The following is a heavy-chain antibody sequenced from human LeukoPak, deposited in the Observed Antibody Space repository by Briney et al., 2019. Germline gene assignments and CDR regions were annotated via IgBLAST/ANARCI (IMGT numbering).Heavy chain of an antibody. CDR1: GGSFSGYY. J-gene: IGHJ4*02. CDR2: INHSGST. D-gene: IGHD2-2*01. Sequence: SETLSLTCAVYGGSFSGYYWSWIRQPPGKGLEWIGEINHSGSTNYNPSLKSRVTISVDTSKNQFSLKLSSVTAADTAVYYCARSRGWLPALFFDYWGQGTLVTVSS. CDR3: ARSRGWLPALFFDY. V-gene: IGHV4-34*01.